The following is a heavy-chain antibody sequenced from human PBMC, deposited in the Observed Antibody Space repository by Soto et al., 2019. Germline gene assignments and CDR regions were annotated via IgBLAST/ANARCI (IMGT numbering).Heavy chain of an antibody. D-gene: IGHD7-27*01. CDR3: TTDQDTPNYAFDI. Sequence: PXXSLRLACAASGFTFSNAWMNWVLQAPGKGLEWVGRIKSKTDGGTTDYAAPVKGRFTISGDDSKNTLYLQMNSLKTEDTAVYYCTTDQDTPNYAFDIWGQGTMVTVSS. V-gene: IGHV3-15*07. CDR1: GFTFSNAW. J-gene: IGHJ3*02. CDR2: IKSKTDGGTT.